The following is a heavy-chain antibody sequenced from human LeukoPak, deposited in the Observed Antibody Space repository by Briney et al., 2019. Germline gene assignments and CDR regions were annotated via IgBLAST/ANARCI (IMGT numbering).Heavy chain of an antibody. CDR3: ARDMFVRRDCSSTSCPRRRSYPYYYYGMDV. CDR1: GFSFSSGW. Sequence: PGGSLRLSCAASGFSFSSGWMGWVRQAPGKGLEWVSYISSSGSTIYYADFVKGRFTISRDNAKNSLYLQMNSLRAEDTAVYYCARDMFVRRDCSSTSCPRRRSYPYYYYGMDVWGQGTTVTVSS. CDR2: ISSSGSTI. D-gene: IGHD2-2*01. V-gene: IGHV3-11*01. J-gene: IGHJ6*02.